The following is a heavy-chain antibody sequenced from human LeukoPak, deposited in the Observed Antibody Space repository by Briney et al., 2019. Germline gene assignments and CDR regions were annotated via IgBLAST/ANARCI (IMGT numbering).Heavy chain of an antibody. CDR2: ISYDGSNK. CDR3: ARVHYYDSSGPDY. Sequence: GGSLRLSCAASGFTFSSYAMHWVRQAPGKGLEWVAVISYDGSNKYYADSVKGRFTISRDNSKNTLYLQMNSPRAEDTAVYYCARVHYYDSSGPDYWGQGTLVTVSS. V-gene: IGHV3-30-3*01. CDR1: GFTFSSYA. J-gene: IGHJ4*02. D-gene: IGHD3-22*01.